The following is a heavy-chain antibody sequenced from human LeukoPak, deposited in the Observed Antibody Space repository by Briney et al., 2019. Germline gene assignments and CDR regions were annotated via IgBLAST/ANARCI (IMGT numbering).Heavy chain of an antibody. CDR2: ISYDGSNK. CDR1: GFTFSSYG. D-gene: IGHD1-26*01. CDR3: AKELGSGSYFDY. J-gene: IGHJ4*02. Sequence: PGRPLRLSCAASGFTFSSYGMHWVRQAPGKGLEWVAVISYDGSNKYYADSVKGRFTISRDNSKNTLYLQMNSLRAEDTAVYYCAKELGSGSYFDYWGQGTLVTVSS. V-gene: IGHV3-30*18.